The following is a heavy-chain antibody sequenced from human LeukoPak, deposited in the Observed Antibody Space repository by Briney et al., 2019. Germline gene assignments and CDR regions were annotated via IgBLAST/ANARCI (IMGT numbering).Heavy chain of an antibody. CDR3: ARVAYYYDSAGLYLNYFYGMDV. CDR1: GYTFTSYA. V-gene: IGHV1-3*01. Sequence: ASVKVSCKASGYTFTSYAMHWVRQAPGQRLEWMGWINAGNGITKYSQKFQGRVTITRDTSASTAYMELSSLRSEDTAVYYCARVAYYYDSAGLYLNYFYGMDVWGQGTTVTVSS. D-gene: IGHD3-22*01. CDR2: INAGNGIT. J-gene: IGHJ6*02.